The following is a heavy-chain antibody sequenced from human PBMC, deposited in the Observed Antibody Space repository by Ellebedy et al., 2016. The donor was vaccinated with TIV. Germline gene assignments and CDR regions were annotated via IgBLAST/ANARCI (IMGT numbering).Heavy chain of an antibody. V-gene: IGHV4-39*01. D-gene: IGHD4-17*01. CDR3: ARPLRSTVTTSIYFDY. Sequence: SETLSLTXTVSGGSISSSSYFWGWIRQPPGKGLEWIVIIYYSGSTYYNPSLNSRVSISVDTSKNQFSLNLSSVTAADTAVYYCARPLRSTVTTSIYFDYWGQGTLVTVSS. CDR2: IYYSGST. J-gene: IGHJ4*02. CDR1: GGSISSSSYF.